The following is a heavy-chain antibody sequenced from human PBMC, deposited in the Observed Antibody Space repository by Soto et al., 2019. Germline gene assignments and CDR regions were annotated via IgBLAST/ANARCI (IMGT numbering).Heavy chain of an antibody. CDR2: ISSSGSTI. J-gene: IGHJ4*02. Sequence: GGSLRLSCAASGFTFSSYEMNWVRQAPGKGLEWVSYISSSGSTIYYADSVKGRFTISRDNAKNSLYLQMNSLRAEDTAVYYCARGLRIQLWFFGYWRQGTLVTVSS. V-gene: IGHV3-48*03. CDR3: ARGLRIQLWFFGY. D-gene: IGHD5-18*01. CDR1: GFTFSSYE.